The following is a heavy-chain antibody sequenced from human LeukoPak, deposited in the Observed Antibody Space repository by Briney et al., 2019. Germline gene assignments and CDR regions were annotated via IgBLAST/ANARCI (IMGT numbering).Heavy chain of an antibody. V-gene: IGHV3-21*01. J-gene: IGHJ6*04. CDR3: ARDEAGTGYYYGMDV. CDR2: ISSSSYI. Sequence: PGGSLRLSCAASGFTFSSYSMNWVRQAPGKGLEWVSSISSSSYIYYADSVKGRFTISGDNAKNSLYLQMNSRRAEDTAVYYCARDEAGTGYYYGMDVWGKGTTVTVSS. D-gene: IGHD6-13*01. CDR1: GFTFSSYS.